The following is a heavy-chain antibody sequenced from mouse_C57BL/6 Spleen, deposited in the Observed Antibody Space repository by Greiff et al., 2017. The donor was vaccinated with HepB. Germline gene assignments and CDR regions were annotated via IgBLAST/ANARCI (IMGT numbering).Heavy chain of an antibody. CDR1: GYTFTSYW. D-gene: IGHD1-1*01. J-gene: IGHJ4*01. V-gene: IGHV1-64*01. Sequence: VQLQQSGAELVKPGASVKLSCKASGYTFTSYWMHWVKQRPGQGLEWIGMIHPNSGSTNYNEKFKSKATLTVDKSSSTAYMQLSSLTSEDSAVYYCASETVVARGYAMDYWGQGTSVTVSS. CDR2: IHPNSGST. CDR3: ASETVVARGYAMDY.